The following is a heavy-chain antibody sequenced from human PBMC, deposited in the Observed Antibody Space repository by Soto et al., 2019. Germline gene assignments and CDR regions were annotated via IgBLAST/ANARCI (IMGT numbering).Heavy chain of an antibody. Sequence: SETLSLTCTVSGGSISSYYWSWIRQPPGKGLEWIGYIYYSGSTNYNPSLKSRVTISVDTSKNQFSLKLSSVTAADTAVYYCARGNNVLLWFGELTYNWFDPWGQGTLVTVSS. CDR1: GGSISSYY. CDR3: ARGNNVLLWFGELTYNWFDP. V-gene: IGHV4-59*01. CDR2: IYYSGST. J-gene: IGHJ5*02. D-gene: IGHD3-10*01.